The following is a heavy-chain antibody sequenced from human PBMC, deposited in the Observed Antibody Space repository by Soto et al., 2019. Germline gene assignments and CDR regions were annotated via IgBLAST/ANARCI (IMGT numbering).Heavy chain of an antibody. CDR2: ISGSGGST. CDR1: GLTFNNYD. J-gene: IGHJ4*02. CDR3: ANRNYYHSSAYTYPYFDF. D-gene: IGHD3-22*01. Sequence: GGSLRLSCAASGLTFNNYDMTWVRQAPGKGLDWVSTISGSGGSTYYADSVKGRFTISRDNSKNTVYLQMNSLRVEDTAVYYCANRNYYHSSAYTYPYFDFWGRGSLVTLSS. V-gene: IGHV3-23*01.